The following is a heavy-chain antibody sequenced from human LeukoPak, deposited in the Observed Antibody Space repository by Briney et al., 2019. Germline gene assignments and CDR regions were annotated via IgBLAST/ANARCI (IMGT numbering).Heavy chain of an antibody. CDR3: ARSGWPYYFDY. J-gene: IGHJ4*02. CDR1: GFTFSSYW. Sequence: GGSLRLSCAASGFTFSSYWMYWVRQAPGKGLVWVSRLHSDGTSTSYADSVRGRFTISRDNARNTLYLQMNTLRAEDTAVYYCARSGWPYYFDYWGQGTLVTVSS. D-gene: IGHD6-25*01. V-gene: IGHV3-74*01. CDR2: LHSDGTST.